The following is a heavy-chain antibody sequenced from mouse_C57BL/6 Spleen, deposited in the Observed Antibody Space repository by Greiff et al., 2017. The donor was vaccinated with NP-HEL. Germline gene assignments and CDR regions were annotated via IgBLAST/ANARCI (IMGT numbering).Heavy chain of an antibody. J-gene: IGHJ1*03. Sequence: QVQLQQPGAELVKPGASVKLSCKASGYTFTSYWMHWVKQRPGQGLEWIGMIHPNSGSTNYNEKFKSKATLTVDKSSSTAYMQLSSLTSEDAAVYYCASNWDWYFDVWGTGTTVTVSS. CDR3: ASNWDWYFDV. CDR2: IHPNSGST. D-gene: IGHD4-1*01. CDR1: GYTFTSYW. V-gene: IGHV1-64*01.